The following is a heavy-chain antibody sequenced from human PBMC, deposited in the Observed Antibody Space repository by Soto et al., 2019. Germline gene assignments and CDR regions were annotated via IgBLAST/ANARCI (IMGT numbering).Heavy chain of an antibody. CDR3: ARGIRYSGYDYRAYGMDV. V-gene: IGHV3-33*01. Sequence: PGGSLRLSCAASGFTFSSYGMHWVRQAPGKELEWVAVIWYDGSNKYYAGSVKGRFTISRDNSKNTLYLPMNNLRAEDTAVFYCARGIRYSGYDYRAYGMDVWGQRATVTVSS. CDR1: GFTFSSYG. CDR2: IWYDGSNK. J-gene: IGHJ6*02. D-gene: IGHD5-12*01.